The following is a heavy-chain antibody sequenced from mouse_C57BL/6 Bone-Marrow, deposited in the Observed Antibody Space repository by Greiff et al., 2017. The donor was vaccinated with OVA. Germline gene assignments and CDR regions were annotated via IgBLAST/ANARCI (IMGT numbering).Heavy chain of an antibody. CDR2: IWSGGST. Sequence: VKVVESGPGLVQPSQRLSITCTVSGFSLTSYGVHWVRQSPGKGLEWLGVIWSGGSTDYNAAFISRLSISKDNSKSQVFFKMNSLQADDTAIYYCARNLQLGRAYWGQGTLVTVSA. CDR1: GFSLTSYG. D-gene: IGHD4-1*02. J-gene: IGHJ3*01. CDR3: ARNLQLGRAY. V-gene: IGHV2-2*01.